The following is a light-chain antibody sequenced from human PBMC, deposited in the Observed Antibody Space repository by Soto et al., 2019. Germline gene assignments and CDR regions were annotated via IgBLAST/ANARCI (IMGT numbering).Light chain of an antibody. V-gene: IGKV3-11*01. CDR1: QSLSKY. Sequence: EIVLTQSPATLSLSPGERATLSCRASQSLSKYLAWYQQKPGQAPRLLIYDASNRATGIPARFSGSGSGTEFTLTISSLEPEDFAVYYCQQRSNWRGTFGGGTKVEIK. CDR3: QQRSNWRGT. CDR2: DAS. J-gene: IGKJ4*01.